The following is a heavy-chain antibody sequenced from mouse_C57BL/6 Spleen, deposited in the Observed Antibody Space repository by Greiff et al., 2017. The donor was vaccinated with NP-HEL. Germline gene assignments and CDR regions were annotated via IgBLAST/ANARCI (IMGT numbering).Heavy chain of an antibody. CDR2: INPNNGGT. D-gene: IGHD2-1*01. Sequence: VQLQQSGPELVKPGASVTMSCKASGYTFTDYNMHWVKQSHGKSLEWIGYINPNNGGTSYNQKFKGKATLTVNKSSSTAYMELRSLTSEDSAVYYCARRGNYSYYFDYWGQGTTLTVSS. CDR1: GYTFTDYN. V-gene: IGHV1-22*01. CDR3: ARRGNYSYYFDY. J-gene: IGHJ2*01.